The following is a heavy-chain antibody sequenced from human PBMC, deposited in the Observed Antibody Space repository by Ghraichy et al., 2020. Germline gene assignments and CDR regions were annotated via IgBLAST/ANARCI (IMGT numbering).Heavy chain of an antibody. D-gene: IGHD6-13*01. CDR3: AKRESSSSFELGY. Sequence: GESLNISCAASGFTFSSYAMSWVRQAPGKGLEWVSAISGSGGSTYYADSVKGRFTISRDNSKNTLYLQMNSLRAEDTAVYYCAKRESSSSFELGYWGQGTLVTVSS. J-gene: IGHJ4*02. V-gene: IGHV3-23*01. CDR1: GFTFSSYA. CDR2: ISGSGGST.